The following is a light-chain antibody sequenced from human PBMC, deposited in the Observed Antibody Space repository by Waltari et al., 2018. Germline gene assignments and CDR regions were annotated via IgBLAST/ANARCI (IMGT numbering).Light chain of an antibody. Sequence: QSVLTQPPSASGAPGQRVTISCSGSSSNIGSNTVNWYQQLPGTAPKLLIYSNNRRPSGVPDRCSASKSGTSASLAISGLQSEDEADYYCAAWDDSLNGYVFGTGTKVSVL. CDR2: SNN. V-gene: IGLV1-44*01. J-gene: IGLJ1*01. CDR3: AAWDDSLNGYV. CDR1: SSNIGSNT.